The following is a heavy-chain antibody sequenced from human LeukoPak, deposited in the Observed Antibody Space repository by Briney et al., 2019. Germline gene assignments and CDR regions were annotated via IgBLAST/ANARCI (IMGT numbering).Heavy chain of an antibody. Sequence: ASVKVSCKASGYTFTSYDITCVRQATGPALEWMGWMNPNSGDTGSAQKFQGRVTMTRNTSISTAYMELSSLRSEDTAVYYCFMGIDYWGQGTLVTVSS. CDR1: GYTFTSYD. CDR2: MNPNSGDT. V-gene: IGHV1-8*01. CDR3: FMGIDY. D-gene: IGHD3-10*01. J-gene: IGHJ4*02.